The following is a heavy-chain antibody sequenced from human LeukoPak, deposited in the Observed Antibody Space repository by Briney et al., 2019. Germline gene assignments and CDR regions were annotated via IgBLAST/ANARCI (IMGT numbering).Heavy chain of an antibody. CDR3: ARTYCSNTVCYTGWFDP. Sequence: RPSETLSLTCTVSGSSISSYYWSWIRQPPGKGLEWIGYIYYSGSTNYNPSLKSRVTISVDTSKNQFSLKLSSVTAADTAVYYCARTYCSNTVCYTGWFDPWGQGTLVTVSS. D-gene: IGHD2-2*02. CDR2: IYYSGST. J-gene: IGHJ5*02. CDR1: GSSISSYY. V-gene: IGHV4-59*01.